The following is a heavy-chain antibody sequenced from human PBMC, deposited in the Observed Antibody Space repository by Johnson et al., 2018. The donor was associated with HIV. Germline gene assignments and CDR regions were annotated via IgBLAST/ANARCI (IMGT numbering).Heavy chain of an antibody. CDR1: GFTVSSNY. D-gene: IGHD3-10*01. CDR3: ARVLWFGELFSRAFDI. V-gene: IGHV3-66*01. CDR2: IYSGGST. J-gene: IGHJ3*02. Sequence: VQLVESGGGLVQPGWSLRLSCAASGFTVSSNYITWVRQAPGKGLAWVSVIYSGGSTYYADSVKGRFTISRDNAKNTLYLHMNSLRAEDTAVYYCARVLWFGELFSRAFDIWGQGTMVTVSS.